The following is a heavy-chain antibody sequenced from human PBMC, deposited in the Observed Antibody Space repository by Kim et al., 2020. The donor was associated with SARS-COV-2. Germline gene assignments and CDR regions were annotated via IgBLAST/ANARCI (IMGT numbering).Heavy chain of an antibody. CDR2: IYYSGST. V-gene: IGHV4-31*03. CDR3: ARVPPYYYDSSGAYWYFDL. D-gene: IGHD3-22*01. J-gene: IGHJ2*01. Sequence: SETLSLTCTVSGGSISSGGYYWSWIRQHPGKGLEWIGYIYYSGSTYYNPSLKSRVTISVDTSKNQFSLKLSSVTAADTAVYYCARVPPYYYDSSGAYWYFDLWGRGTLVTVSS. CDR1: GGSISSGGYY.